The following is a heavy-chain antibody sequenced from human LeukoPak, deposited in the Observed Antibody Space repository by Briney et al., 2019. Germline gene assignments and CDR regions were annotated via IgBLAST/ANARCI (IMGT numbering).Heavy chain of an antibody. Sequence: PGGSLRLSCAASGFIVSNKSMGNSMSWVRQAPGKGLEWVSSISSSSSYIYYADSVKGRFTISRDNAKNSLYLQMNSLRAEDTAVYYCARGEAAAGTGFDYWGQGTLVTVSS. V-gene: IGHV3-21*01. CDR1: GFIVSNKSMGNS. CDR2: ISSSSSYI. CDR3: ARGEAAAGTGFDY. D-gene: IGHD6-13*01. J-gene: IGHJ4*02.